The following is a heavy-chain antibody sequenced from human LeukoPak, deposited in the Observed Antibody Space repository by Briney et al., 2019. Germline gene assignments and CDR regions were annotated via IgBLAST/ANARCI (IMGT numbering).Heavy chain of an antibody. Sequence: SVTVSCKASGGTFISYAISWVRQAPGQGLEWMGGIIPFFGTANYAQKFQGRVTITADKSTSTAYMELSSLRSEDTAVYYCGRMLGASSWYSLDYWGQGTLVTVSS. V-gene: IGHV1-69*06. D-gene: IGHD6-13*01. CDR1: GGTFISYA. CDR2: IIPFFGTA. CDR3: GRMLGASSWYSLDY. J-gene: IGHJ4*02.